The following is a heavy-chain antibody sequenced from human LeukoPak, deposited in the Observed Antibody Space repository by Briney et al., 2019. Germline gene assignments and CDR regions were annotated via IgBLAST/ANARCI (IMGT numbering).Heavy chain of an antibody. D-gene: IGHD4-17*01. J-gene: IGHJ3*02. Sequence: ASVKVSCKVSGYTLTELSMHWVRQAPGKGLEWMGGFDPEDGETIYAQKFQGRVTMTEDTSTDTAYMELSSLRSEDTAVYYCATIPPALNTVTFSDDAFDIWGQGTMVTVSS. V-gene: IGHV1-24*01. CDR3: ATIPPALNTVTFSDDAFDI. CDR2: FDPEDGET. CDR1: GYTLTELS.